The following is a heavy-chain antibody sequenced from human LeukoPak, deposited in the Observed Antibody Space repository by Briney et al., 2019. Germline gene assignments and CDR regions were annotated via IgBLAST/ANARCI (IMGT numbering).Heavy chain of an antibody. CDR3: ARDSSSWYSLS. Sequence: GGSLRLSCAASGFTFSSYSMNWVRQAPGKGLEWVSSISSSSYIYYADSVKGRFTIPRDNAKNSLYLQMNSLRAEDTAVYYCARDSSSWYSLSWGQGTLVTVSS. CDR2: ISSSSYI. CDR1: GFTFSSYS. V-gene: IGHV3-21*01. J-gene: IGHJ4*02. D-gene: IGHD6-13*01.